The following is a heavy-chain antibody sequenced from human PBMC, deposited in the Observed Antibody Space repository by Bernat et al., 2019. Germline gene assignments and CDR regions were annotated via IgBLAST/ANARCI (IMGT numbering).Heavy chain of an antibody. CDR2: NTNSGDIT. Sequence: EVQLLESGGGLVQPGGSLRLSCAASGFTFSSYAMTWVRQAPGKGLEWVSVNTNSGDITFYADSVKGRFTISRDNSKNTLSLQMNSLRAEDTAVYYCAKFTTQQWRAFDYWGQGTLVTVSS. CDR3: AKFTTQQWRAFDY. V-gene: IGHV3-23*01. J-gene: IGHJ4*02. CDR1: GFTFSSYA. D-gene: IGHD6-19*01.